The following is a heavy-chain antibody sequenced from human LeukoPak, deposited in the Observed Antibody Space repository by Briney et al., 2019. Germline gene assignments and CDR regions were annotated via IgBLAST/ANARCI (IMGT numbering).Heavy chain of an antibody. J-gene: IGHJ6*03. D-gene: IGHD3-22*01. CDR3: ARGRQDVTMIVVVMTAVSYYLDV. V-gene: IGHV4-34*01. CDR2: MNPSGST. CDR1: DGSFSGYY. Sequence: PSETLSLTCAVYDGSFSGYYWTWIRQTPEKGLEWIGEMNPSGSTSYSPSLKSRVTISVDTSKNQFSLKLSSVTAADTAVYYCARGRQDVTMIVVVMTAVSYYLDVWGKGTTVTVS.